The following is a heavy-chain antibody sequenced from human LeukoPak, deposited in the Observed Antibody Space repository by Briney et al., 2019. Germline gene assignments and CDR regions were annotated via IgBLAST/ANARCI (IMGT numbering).Heavy chain of an antibody. Sequence: GESLKISCQGSGYSFSTYWIGWVRQMPGKGLEWMGFIYAGDSDTRYSPAFQGQVTISADKYISSAYLQWSSLKPSDTAVYYCAKVVELATLSGDTYTYSYHMDVWGKGTAVTVSS. CDR2: IYAGDSDT. CDR3: AKVVELATLSGDTYTYSYHMDV. V-gene: IGHV5-51*01. J-gene: IGHJ6*03. D-gene: IGHD5-24*01. CDR1: GYSFSTYW.